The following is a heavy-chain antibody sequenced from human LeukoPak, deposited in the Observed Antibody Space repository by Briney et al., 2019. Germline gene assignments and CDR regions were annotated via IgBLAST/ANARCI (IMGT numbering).Heavy chain of an antibody. D-gene: IGHD3-3*01. Sequence: PGGSLRLSCAASGFTFSYYAMSWVRQAPGKGLEWVSTISGGGGSTYYAGSVKGRFTISRDTSKNTLYLHMNSLRAEDTAAYFCAKGLGDDFWSSDDYWGQGTLVTVSS. J-gene: IGHJ4*02. CDR2: ISGGGGST. V-gene: IGHV3-23*01. CDR3: AKGLGDDFWSSDDY. CDR1: GFTFSYYA.